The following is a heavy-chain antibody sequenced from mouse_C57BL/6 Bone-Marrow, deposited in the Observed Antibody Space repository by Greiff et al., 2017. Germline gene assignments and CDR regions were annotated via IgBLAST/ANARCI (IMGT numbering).Heavy chain of an antibody. D-gene: IGHD1-1*01. Sequence: VQLQQSGPELVKPGASVKISCKASGYTFTDYYMNWVKQSHGKSLEWIGDINPNNGGTSYNQKFTGKATLTVDKSSSTAYMELRSLTSEDSAVYYCARSITTVVATKGYAMDYWGQGTSVTVSS. J-gene: IGHJ4*01. CDR3: ARSITTVVATKGYAMDY. V-gene: IGHV1-26*01. CDR2: INPNNGGT. CDR1: GYTFTDYY.